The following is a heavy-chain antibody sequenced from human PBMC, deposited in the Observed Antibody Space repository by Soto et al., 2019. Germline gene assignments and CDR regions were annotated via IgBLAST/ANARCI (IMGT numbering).Heavy chain of an antibody. CDR1: GFTFSSYG. V-gene: IGHV3-33*01. Sequence: GGSLRLSCAASGFTFSSYGMHWVRQASGKGQEWVAVIWYDGSNKYYADSVKGRFTISRDNSKNTLYLQMNSLRAEDTAVYYCARDRAAAQGYWFDPWGQGTMVNAPQ. CDR2: IWYDGSNK. J-gene: IGHJ5*02. CDR3: ARDRAAAQGYWFDP. D-gene: IGHD6-13*01.